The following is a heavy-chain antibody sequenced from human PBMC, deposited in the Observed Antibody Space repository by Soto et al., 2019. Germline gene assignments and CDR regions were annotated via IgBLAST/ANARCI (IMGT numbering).Heavy chain of an antibody. V-gene: IGHV3-9*01. CDR2: ISWNSGSI. D-gene: IGHD2-2*01. CDR1: GCTFDDYA. Sequence: SLLRACPASGCTFDDYAMHWVRQAAGKGLEWVSGISWNSGSIGYADSVKVRFTISRDNAKNSLYLQMNSLRAEDTALYYCAKDFVPYCSSTSCPSPGMDVWGQGTKVTVYS. J-gene: IGHJ6*02. CDR3: AKDFVPYCSSTSCPSPGMDV.